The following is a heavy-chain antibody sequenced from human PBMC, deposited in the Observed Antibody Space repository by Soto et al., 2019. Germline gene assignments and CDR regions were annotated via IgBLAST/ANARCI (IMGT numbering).Heavy chain of an antibody. J-gene: IGHJ4*02. CDR1: GFTFSSYG. CDR2: ISYDGRNK. CDR3: AKAFPGDSNRMEY. Sequence: GGSLRLSSAASGFTFSSYGMRWVRQAPGKELELVAVISYDGRNKYYADSGKGTLTIARDNSMSTIDLQMNSLSAENTAVYDCAKAFPGDSNRMEYWGQVTLVTVSS. D-gene: IGHD3-22*01. V-gene: IGHV3-30*18.